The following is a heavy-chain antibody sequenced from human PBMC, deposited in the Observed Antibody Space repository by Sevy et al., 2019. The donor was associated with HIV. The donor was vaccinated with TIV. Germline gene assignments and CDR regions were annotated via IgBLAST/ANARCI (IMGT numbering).Heavy chain of an antibody. J-gene: IGHJ4*02. Sequence: SETLSLTCTVSGGSISSSSYYWGWIRQPPGKGLEWIGSIYYSGSTYYNPSLKSRVTISVDTSKNQFSLKLSPVTAAETAVYYCARRNDYYDSSGYYPLRYFDYWGQGTLVTVSS. D-gene: IGHD3-22*01. CDR3: ARRNDYYDSSGYYPLRYFDY. CDR2: IYYSGST. V-gene: IGHV4-39*01. CDR1: GGSISSSSYY.